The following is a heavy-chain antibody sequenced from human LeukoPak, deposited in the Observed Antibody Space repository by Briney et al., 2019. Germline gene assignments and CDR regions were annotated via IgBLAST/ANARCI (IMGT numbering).Heavy chain of an antibody. CDR3: ARAPRPSRHYYDSSGYYYRWFDP. CDR2: ISAYNGNT. CDR1: GYTFTSYG. Sequence: ASVKVSCKASGYTFTSYGISWVRQAPGQGLEWMGWISAYNGNTNYAQKLQGRVTMTTDTSTSTAYMELRSLRSDDTAVYYCARAPRPSRHYYDSSGYYYRWFDPWGQGTLVAVSS. D-gene: IGHD3-22*01. V-gene: IGHV1-18*01. J-gene: IGHJ5*02.